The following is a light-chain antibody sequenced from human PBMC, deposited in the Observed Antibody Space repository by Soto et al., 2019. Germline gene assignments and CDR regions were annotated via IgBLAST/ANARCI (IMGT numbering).Light chain of an antibody. CDR2: GAS. CDR3: QQSYNAPLT. CDR1: QRIRSY. Sequence: DIQMTQSPSSLSASVGDRVTITCRASQRIRSYLNWYQQKPGKAPKLLMYGASSLQSGVPSRFSGRGSGTDFTLTISSLQPEDYATYYCQQSYNAPLTFGGGTKVEIK. J-gene: IGKJ4*01. V-gene: IGKV1-39*01.